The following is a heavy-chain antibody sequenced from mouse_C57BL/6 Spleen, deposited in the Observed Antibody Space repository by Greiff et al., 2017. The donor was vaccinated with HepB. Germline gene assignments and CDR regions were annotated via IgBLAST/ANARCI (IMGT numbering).Heavy chain of an antibody. CDR2: IRNKANGYTT. CDR3: ARSFSDGYYREYYFDY. Sequence: EVKLMESGGGLVQPGGSLSLSCAASGFTFTDYYMSWVRQPPGKALEWLGFIRNKANGYTTEYSASVKGLFTISRDNSQSILYLQMYALRAEDSSTYYCARSFSDGYYREYYFDYWGQGTTLTVSS. D-gene: IGHD2-3*01. J-gene: IGHJ2*01. V-gene: IGHV7-3*01. CDR1: GFTFTDYY.